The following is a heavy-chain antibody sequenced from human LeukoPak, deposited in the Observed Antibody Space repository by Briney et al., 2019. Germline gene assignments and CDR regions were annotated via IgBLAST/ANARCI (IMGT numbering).Heavy chain of an antibody. V-gene: IGHV1-18*01. CDR1: GYTFTSYG. D-gene: IGHD3-16*01. CDR2: ISAYNGNT. J-gene: IGHJ5*02. Sequence: VASVNVSCKASGYTFTSYGISWVRQAPGQGLEWMGWISAYNGNTNYAQKLQGRVTMTTDTSTSTAYMELRSLRSDDTAVYYCARDRAGRVTRFDPWGQGTLVTVPS. CDR3: ARDRAGRVTRFDP.